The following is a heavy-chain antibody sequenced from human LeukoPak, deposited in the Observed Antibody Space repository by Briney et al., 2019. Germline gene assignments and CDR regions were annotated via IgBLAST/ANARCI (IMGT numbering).Heavy chain of an antibody. V-gene: IGHV4-39*02. CDR2: ISYSGST. CDR1: GGSISSSDYY. J-gene: IGHJ6*03. CDR3: ARLTHSYYSDTSGYYPYYYMDV. D-gene: IGHD3-22*01. Sequence: PSETLSLTCTVSGGSISSSDYYWGWIRQSPGKVLEWIGRISYSGSTYYNPSLKSRVTISVDTSKNHFSLRLSSVTAADTAVYYCARLTHSYYSDTSGYYPYYYMDVWGKGTTVTVSS.